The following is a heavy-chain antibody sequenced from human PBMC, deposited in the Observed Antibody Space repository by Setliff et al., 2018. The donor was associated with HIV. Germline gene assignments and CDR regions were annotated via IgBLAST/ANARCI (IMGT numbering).Heavy chain of an antibody. D-gene: IGHD6-13*01. CDR1: GGTFSSYA. CDR2: IIPIFGAA. V-gene: IGHV1-69*13. Sequence: ASVKVSCKASGGTFSSYAISWVRQAPGQGLEWMGGIIPIFGAANYAQKFQGRVTITADESTSTAYMELRSLRSEDTAVYFCARGRGSSSSWPIDYWGQGTLVTVSS. J-gene: IGHJ4*02. CDR3: ARGRGSSSSWPIDY.